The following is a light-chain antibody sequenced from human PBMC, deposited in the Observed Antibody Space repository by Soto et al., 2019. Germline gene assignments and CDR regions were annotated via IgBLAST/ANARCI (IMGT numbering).Light chain of an antibody. V-gene: IGLV2-23*01. CDR1: SSDVGSYNL. CDR2: EGS. J-gene: IGLJ1*01. Sequence: SVLPQPASVSVSPGQSSTISCTGTSSDVGSYNLVSWYQQHPGKAPKLMIYEGSKRPSGVSNRFSGSKSGNTASLTISGLQAEDEADYYCCSYAGSFYVFGTGTKVTVL. CDR3: CSYAGSFYV.